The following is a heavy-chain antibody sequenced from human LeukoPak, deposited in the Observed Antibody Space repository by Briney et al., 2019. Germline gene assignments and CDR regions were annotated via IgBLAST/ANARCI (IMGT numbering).Heavy chain of an antibody. CDR1: GYTFTSYG. CDR3: AVDGRGELPIFVPYFDY. J-gene: IGHJ4*02. CDR2: ISAYNGNT. D-gene: IGHD1-26*01. V-gene: IGHV1-18*01. Sequence: PGASVKVSCKASGYTFTSYGISWVRQAPGQGLEWMGWISAYNGNTNYAQKLQGRVTMTTDTSTSTAYMELRSLRSDDTAVYYCAVDGRGELPIFVPYFDYWGQGTLVTVSS.